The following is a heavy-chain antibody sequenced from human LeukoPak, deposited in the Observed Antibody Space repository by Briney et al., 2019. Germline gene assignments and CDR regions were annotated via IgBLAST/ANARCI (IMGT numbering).Heavy chain of an antibody. D-gene: IGHD3-22*01. Sequence: GSLRLSCAVSGFIFSSYSMNWVRQPPGKGLEWVASIYYTGTTYYNPSLKSRLTISVDTSKSQFSLGLSSVTAADTAVYYCARIPYYYDSTVPRWAFDVWDQGTMVTVSS. J-gene: IGHJ3*01. CDR2: IYYTGTT. CDR1: GFIFSSYSMN. V-gene: IGHV4-59*05. CDR3: ARIPYYYDSTVPRWAFDV.